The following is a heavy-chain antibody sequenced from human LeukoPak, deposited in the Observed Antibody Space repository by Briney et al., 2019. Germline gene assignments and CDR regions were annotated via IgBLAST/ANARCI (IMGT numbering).Heavy chain of an antibody. J-gene: IGHJ4*02. V-gene: IGHV3-23*01. CDR1: GFTFSSSA. CDR2: ISSSGSST. CDR3: AKVVSGRFDY. Sequence: GGSLRLSCAASGFTFSSSAMTWVRQAPGKGLEWVSSISSSGSSTYHSDSVKGRFTISRDTSKNMLYLQMNSLRVEDTAVYYCAKVVSGRFDYWGQGTLVTVSS. D-gene: IGHD2-15*01.